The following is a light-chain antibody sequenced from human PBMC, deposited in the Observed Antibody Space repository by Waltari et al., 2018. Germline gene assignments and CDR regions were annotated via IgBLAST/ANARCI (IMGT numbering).Light chain of an antibody. J-gene: IGLJ2*01. CDR2: YDA. CDR3: HVWDTGSDHVI. CDR1: NIGSIS. V-gene: IGLV3-21*04. Sequence: SYVLTQPPSVSVAPGETARISCGGNNIGSISVHWNQQKAGQAPVLLMSYDANRPSGIPERFPGSKSGTTATLTINRVEVGDEADYYCHVWDTGSDHVIFGGGTKLT.